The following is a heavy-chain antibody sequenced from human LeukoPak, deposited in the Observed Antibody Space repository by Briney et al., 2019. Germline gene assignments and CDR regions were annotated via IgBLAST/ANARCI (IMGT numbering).Heavy chain of an antibody. CDR1: GYTFTSYY. CDR3: ARQRTYYDSSEADSYYFDY. V-gene: IGHV1-46*01. Sequence: ASVKVSCKASGYTFTSYYMHWVRQAPGQGLEWMGIINPSGGSTSYAQKFQGRVTMTRDMSTSTVHMELSSLRSEDTAVYYCARQRTYYDSSEADSYYFDYWGQGTLVTVSS. D-gene: IGHD3-22*01. CDR2: INPSGGST. J-gene: IGHJ4*02.